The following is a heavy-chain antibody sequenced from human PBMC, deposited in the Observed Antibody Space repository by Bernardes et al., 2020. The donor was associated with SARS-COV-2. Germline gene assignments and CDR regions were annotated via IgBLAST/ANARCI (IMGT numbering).Heavy chain of an antibody. Sequence: ASVKVSCKASGYAFSSYPITWVRQAPGQGLEWMGWINTYNGNTKFEQKFQDRVTMTTDTSTTTAYMELRSLRSEDTAVYYCAKDSVGRVAGATGLWGQGTLVTVSS. V-gene: IGHV1-18*01. CDR2: INTYNGNT. CDR3: AKDSVGRVAGATGL. CDR1: GYAFSSYP. J-gene: IGHJ4*02. D-gene: IGHD1-26*01.